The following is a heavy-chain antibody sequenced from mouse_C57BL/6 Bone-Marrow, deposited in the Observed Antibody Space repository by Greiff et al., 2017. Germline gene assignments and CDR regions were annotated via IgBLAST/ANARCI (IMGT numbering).Heavy chain of an antibody. CDR1: GYSFTGYY. V-gene: IGHV1-42*01. Sequence: EVQLQQSGPELVKPGASVKISCKASGYSFTGYYMNWVKQSPEKSLEWIGEINPSTGGTTYNQKFKAKATLTVDKSSSTAYMQLKSLTSEDSAVYYCARGTFYWYFDVWGTGTTVTVSS. D-gene: IGHD3-3*01. CDR2: INPSTGGT. J-gene: IGHJ1*03. CDR3: ARGTFYWYFDV.